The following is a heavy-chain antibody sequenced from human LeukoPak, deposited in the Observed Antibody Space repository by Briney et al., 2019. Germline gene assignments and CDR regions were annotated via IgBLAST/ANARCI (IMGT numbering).Heavy chain of an antibody. CDR2: ITGNGDTT. Sequence: PGGSLRLSCAASGFTFSTYAMHWVRQAPGKGLEYVSAITGNGDTTSYAYSVKGRFTISRDNSRNTLYLQMGSLRAEDMAVYYCARGRGYYHDSSGYYGSYFDYWGQGTLVTVSS. D-gene: IGHD3-22*01. CDR1: GFTFSTYA. J-gene: IGHJ4*02. CDR3: ARGRGYYHDSSGYYGSYFDY. V-gene: IGHV3-64*01.